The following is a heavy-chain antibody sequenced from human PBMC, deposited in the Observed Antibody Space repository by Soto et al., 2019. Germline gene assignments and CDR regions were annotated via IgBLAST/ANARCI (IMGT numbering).Heavy chain of an antibody. D-gene: IGHD3-22*01. V-gene: IGHV3-23*01. CDR2: ISGSGGST. Sequence: GGSLRLSCAASGFTFSSYAMSWVRQAPGKGLEWVSAISGSGGSTYYADSVKGRFTISRDNSKNTLYLQMNSLRAEDTAVYYCAKDPPRYDSSGYNDYWGQGTLVTVPS. J-gene: IGHJ4*02. CDR3: AKDPPRYDSSGYNDY. CDR1: GFTFSSYA.